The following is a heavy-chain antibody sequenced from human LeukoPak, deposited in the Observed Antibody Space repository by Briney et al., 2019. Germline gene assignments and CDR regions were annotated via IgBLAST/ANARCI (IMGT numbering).Heavy chain of an antibody. J-gene: IGHJ5*02. CDR2: INHSGST. CDR1: GGSFSGYY. Sequence: PSETLSLTCAVYGGSFSGYYWSWIRQPPGKGLEWIGEINHSGSTNYNPSLKSRVTISVDTSKNQFSLKLSSVTAADTAVYYCAKSIAARPRWFDPWAREPWSPSPQ. CDR3: AKSIAARPRWFDP. V-gene: IGHV4-34*01. D-gene: IGHD6-6*01.